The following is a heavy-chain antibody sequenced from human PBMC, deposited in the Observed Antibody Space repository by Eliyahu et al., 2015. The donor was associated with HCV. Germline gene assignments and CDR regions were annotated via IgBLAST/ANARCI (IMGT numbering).Heavy chain of an antibody. V-gene: IGHV3-15*01. CDR1: GFTFSNAW. D-gene: IGHD3-10*01. CDR2: IKSKTDGGTT. J-gene: IGHJ4*02. CDR3: TTEVDIWFGDGDY. Sequence: EVQLVESGGGLVKPGGSLRLSCAASGFTFSNAWMSWVRQAPGKGLEWVGRIKSKTDGGTTDYAAPVKGRFTISRDDSKNTLYLQMNSLKNEDTAVYYCTTEVDIWFGDGDYWGQGTLVTVSS.